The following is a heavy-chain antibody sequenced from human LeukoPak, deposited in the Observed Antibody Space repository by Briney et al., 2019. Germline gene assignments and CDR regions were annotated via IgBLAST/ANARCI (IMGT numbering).Heavy chain of an antibody. Sequence: ASVKVSCKASGYTFTGYYMHWVRQAPGKGLEWMGGFDPEDGETIYAQKFQGRVTMTEDTSTDTAYMELSSLRSEDTAVYYCATAVADWLSLSHYYFDYWGQGTLVTVSS. CDR2: FDPEDGET. CDR3: ATAVADWLSLSHYYFDY. CDR1: GYTFTGYY. J-gene: IGHJ4*02. V-gene: IGHV1-24*01. D-gene: IGHD3/OR15-3a*01.